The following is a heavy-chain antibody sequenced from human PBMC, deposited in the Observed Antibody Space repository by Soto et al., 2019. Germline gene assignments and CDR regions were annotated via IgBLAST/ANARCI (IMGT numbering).Heavy chain of an antibody. V-gene: IGHV3-74*01. D-gene: IGHD2-8*01. J-gene: IGHJ4*02. CDR3: SGWRVGVFEPLDH. Sequence: EVQLVESGGGLAQPGGSLRLSCEASGFTFSSYWIHWVRQAPGKGLVWVSRISDDGKKIDYADSVKGRFTISRDNAKNMVDLQMNGLRVEDTDVYYCSGWRVGVFEPLDHGGQGTLVTVSS. CDR2: ISDDGKKI. CDR1: GFTFSSYW.